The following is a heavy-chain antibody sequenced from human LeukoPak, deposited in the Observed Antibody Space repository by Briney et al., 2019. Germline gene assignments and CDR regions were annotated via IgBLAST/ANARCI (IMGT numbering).Heavy chain of an antibody. CDR3: ARPPYCSSTSCYRAFDI. CDR2: IDHSGST. CDR1: GGSFSGYY. Sequence: SETLSLTCAVYGGSFSGYYWSWIRQSPGKGLEWIGKIDHSGSTNYNPSLKSRVTISVDTSKNQFSLRLNSVTSADTAVYYCARPPYCSSTSCYRAFDIWGQGTMVTVSS. D-gene: IGHD2-2*01. V-gene: IGHV4-34*01. J-gene: IGHJ3*02.